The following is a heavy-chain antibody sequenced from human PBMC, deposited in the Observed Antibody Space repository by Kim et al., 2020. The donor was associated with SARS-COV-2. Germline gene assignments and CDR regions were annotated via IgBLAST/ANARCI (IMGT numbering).Heavy chain of an antibody. V-gene: IGHV4-39*01. CDR2: IYYSGST. Sequence: SETLSLTCTVSGGSISSSSYYWGWIRQPPGKGLEWIGSIYYSGSTYYNPSLKSRVTISVDTSKNQFSLKLSSVTAADTAVYYCARGEATLWFGESSFDYWDQGTLVTVSS. CDR1: GGSISSSSYY. CDR3: ARGEATLWFGESSFDY. D-gene: IGHD3-10*01. J-gene: IGHJ4*02.